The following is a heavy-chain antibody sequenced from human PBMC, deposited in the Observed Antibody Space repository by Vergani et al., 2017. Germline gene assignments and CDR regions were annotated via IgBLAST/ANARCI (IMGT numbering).Heavy chain of an antibody. V-gene: IGHV4-59*08. CDR2: IYYSGST. CDR3: AGEVVAATYAFDI. CDR1: GGSISSHY. D-gene: IGHD2-15*01. Sequence: QVQLQESGPGLVKPSETLSLTCTVSGGSISSHYWSWIRQPPGKGLEWIGYIYYSGSTNYNPSRKSRVTIAVDTSKNQFSLKRSSVTAADTAVYYCAGEVVAATYAFDIWGQGTMVTVSS. J-gene: IGHJ3*02.